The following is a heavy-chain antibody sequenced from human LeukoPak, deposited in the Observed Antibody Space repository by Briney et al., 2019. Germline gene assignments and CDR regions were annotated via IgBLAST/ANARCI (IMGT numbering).Heavy chain of an antibody. Sequence: PGGSLRLSCAASGFTFSSYTMNWVRQAPGKGLKWVSSISSSSSYIYYADSVKGRFTISRDNAKNSLYLQMNSLRAEDTAVYYCARDRSGGDPLFDIWGQGTMVTVSS. CDR2: ISSSSSYI. J-gene: IGHJ3*02. D-gene: IGHD3-10*01. CDR3: ARDRSGGDPLFDI. CDR1: GFTFSSYT. V-gene: IGHV3-21*01.